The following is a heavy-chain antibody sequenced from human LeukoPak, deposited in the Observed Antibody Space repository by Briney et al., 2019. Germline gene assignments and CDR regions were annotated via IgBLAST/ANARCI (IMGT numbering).Heavy chain of an antibody. J-gene: IGHJ4*02. CDR2: ISWDGGST. D-gene: IGHD3-22*01. CDR1: GFTFDDYT. V-gene: IGHV3-43*01. CDR3: AKLADSSGYYNTQFDY. Sequence: PGGSLRLSCAASGFTFDDYTMHWVRQAPGKGLEWVSLISWDGGSTYYADSVKGRFTISRDNSKNSLYLQMNSLRTEDTALYYCAKLADSSGYYNTQFDYWGQGTLVTVSS.